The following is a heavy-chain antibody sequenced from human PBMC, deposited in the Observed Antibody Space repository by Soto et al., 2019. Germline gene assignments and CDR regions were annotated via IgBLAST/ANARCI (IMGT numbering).Heavy chain of an antibody. CDR3: ASQYYYDSSGYYHYYFDY. CDR2: IIPVLGTA. CDR1: GGTFSTYT. V-gene: IGHV1-69*08. Sequence: SVKVSCKASGGTFSTYTITWLRQAPGQGPEWMGRIIPVLGTANYAQKFQGRVTITADESTSTAYMELSSLRSEDTAVYYCASQYYYDSSGYYHYYFDYWGQGTLVTVSS. D-gene: IGHD3-22*01. J-gene: IGHJ4*02.